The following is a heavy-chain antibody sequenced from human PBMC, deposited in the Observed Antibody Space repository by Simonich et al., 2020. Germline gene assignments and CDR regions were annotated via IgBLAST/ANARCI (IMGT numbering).Heavy chain of an antibody. V-gene: IGHV1-2*02. D-gene: IGHD6-6*01. Sequence: QVQLVQSGAEVKKPGASVKVSCKSSGYTFTGYYMPWVRQAPGQGLEWMGWINPNSGGTNYAQKFQGRVTMTRDTSISTAYMELSRLRSDDTAVYYCARARLYSSSHAFDIWGQGTMVTVSS. J-gene: IGHJ3*02. CDR2: INPNSGGT. CDR1: GYTFTGYY. CDR3: ARARLYSSSHAFDI.